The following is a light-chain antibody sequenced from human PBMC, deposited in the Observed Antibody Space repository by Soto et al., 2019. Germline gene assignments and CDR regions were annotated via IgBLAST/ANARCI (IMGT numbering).Light chain of an antibody. V-gene: IGKV1-6*01. J-gene: IGKJ1*01. CDR3: LQEINYPWT. CDR2: GAS. CDR1: QGIGNA. Sequence: IQMTQSPSSLSSSLGDRVTISCRASQGIGNALGWYQQKPGKPPKVLIYGASNLQSGVPPRFSGIGSGTDFTLAISSLQPEDAATYDGLQEINYPWTFGQGTKVDIK.